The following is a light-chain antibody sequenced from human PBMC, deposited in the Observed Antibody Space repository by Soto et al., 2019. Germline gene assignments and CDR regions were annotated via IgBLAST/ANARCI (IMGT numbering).Light chain of an antibody. CDR3: QQYNPSPVT. CDR2: GAS. Sequence: EIVLTQSPATLSVSPGETATHSCRASQSISGNLDWYQQKPGQTPRLLIQGASTRATGIPARFSGSGSGTEFTLTISSLHSEDFAVYYYQQYNPSPVTLGPGTQVD. CDR1: QSISGN. V-gene: IGKV3-15*01. J-gene: IGKJ3*01.